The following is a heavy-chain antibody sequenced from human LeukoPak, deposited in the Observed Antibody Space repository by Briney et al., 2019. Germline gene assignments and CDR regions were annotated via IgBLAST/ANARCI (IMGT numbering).Heavy chain of an antibody. D-gene: IGHD1-26*01. CDR3: AKTYSGSYYYYYYYYYMDV. Sequence: GGPLRLSCAASGFTFSSYAMSWVRQAPGKGLEWVSAISGSGGSTYYADSVKGRFTISRDNSKNTLYLQMNSLRAEDTAVYYCAKTYSGSYYYYYYYYYMDVWGKGTTVTVSS. V-gene: IGHV3-23*01. J-gene: IGHJ6*03. CDR1: GFTFSSYA. CDR2: ISGSGGST.